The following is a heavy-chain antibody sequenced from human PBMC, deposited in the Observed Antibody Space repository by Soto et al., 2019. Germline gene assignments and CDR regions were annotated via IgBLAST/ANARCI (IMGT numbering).Heavy chain of an antibody. J-gene: IGHJ5*02. Sequence: GASVKVSCKASGYTFTSYGISWVRQAPGQGLEWMGWISAYNGNTNYAQKLQGRATMTTDTSTSTAYMELRSLRSDDTAVYYCARDPHYDILTGYSNNWFDPWGQGTLVTAPQ. CDR1: GYTFTSYG. V-gene: IGHV1-18*01. D-gene: IGHD3-9*01. CDR3: ARDPHYDILTGYSNNWFDP. CDR2: ISAYNGNT.